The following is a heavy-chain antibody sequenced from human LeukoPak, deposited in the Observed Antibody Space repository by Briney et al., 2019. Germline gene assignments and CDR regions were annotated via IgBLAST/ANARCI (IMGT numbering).Heavy chain of an antibody. CDR2: IYYSGKT. D-gene: IGHD3-10*01. J-gene: IGHJ4*02. V-gene: IGHV4-39*01. CDR3: ARGVLSDY. Sequence: SETLSLTCTVSGDSITSRNYLWGWIRQPPGKGLEYIASIYYSGKTYHNPSLRSRVTMSIDSSENQFSLKLSAVTAADTAVYFCARGVLSDYWGQGTLVTVSS. CDR1: GDSITSRNYL.